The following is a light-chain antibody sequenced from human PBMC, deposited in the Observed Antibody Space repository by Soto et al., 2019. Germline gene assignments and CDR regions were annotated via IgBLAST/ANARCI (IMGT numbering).Light chain of an antibody. J-gene: IGLJ2*01. CDR2: RTN. V-gene: IGLV8-61*01. CDR1: SGSVSTKYY. CDR3: VLYMGSAPV. Sequence: QTVVTQEPSFSVYPVGTVTRTCYWSSGSVSTKYYPSWYQQTPGQAPRTLLYRTNTRSSGVPDRFSGSILGNKAALTITGAQADDESDYYCVLYMGSAPVFGGGTKLTVL.